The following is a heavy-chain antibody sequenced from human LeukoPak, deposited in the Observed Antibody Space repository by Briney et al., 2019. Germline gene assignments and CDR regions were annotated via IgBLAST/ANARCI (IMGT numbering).Heavy chain of an antibody. CDR3: GREVTRVGVIVVVTEVFDI. CDR2: IYTSGNT. J-gene: IGHJ3*02. D-gene: IGHD3-22*01. V-gene: IGHV4-4*07. Sequence: SETLSLTCTVSGGSISSYYWSWIRQPAGKGLEWIGRIYTSGNTNYNSSLKSRVSMSVDTSKNQFSLKMRSVTAADTAVYYCGREVTRVGVIVVVTEVFDIWGQGTMVTVSS. CDR1: GGSISSYY.